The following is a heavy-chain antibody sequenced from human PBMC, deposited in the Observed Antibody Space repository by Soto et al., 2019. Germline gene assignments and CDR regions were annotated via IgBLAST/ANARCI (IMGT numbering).Heavy chain of an antibody. D-gene: IGHD1-26*01. CDR3: ARVGATRPDAFDI. CDR2: INNDGSST. Sequence: GSLRLSCAASGFTFSSYWMHWVRQAPGKGLVWVSRINNDGSSTSYADSVKGRFTISRDNAKNTLYLQMNSLRAEDTAVYYCARVGATRPDAFDIWGQGTMVTVSS. J-gene: IGHJ3*02. CDR1: GFTFSSYW. V-gene: IGHV3-74*01.